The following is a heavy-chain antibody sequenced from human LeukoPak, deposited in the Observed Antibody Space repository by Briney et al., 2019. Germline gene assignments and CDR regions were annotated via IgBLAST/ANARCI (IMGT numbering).Heavy chain of an antibody. D-gene: IGHD6-6*01. V-gene: IGHV4-34*01. CDR2: IHHSGST. CDR1: GGSFSGYY. Sequence: KPSETLSLTCAVYGGSFSGYYWSWIRQPPGRGLAWIGEIHHSGSTNYNPSLKSRVTISVDTSKNQFSLKLSSVTAADTAVYYCARGPEAARPNRYYGKDVWGQGTTVTVSS. CDR3: ARGPEAARPNRYYGKDV. J-gene: IGHJ6*02.